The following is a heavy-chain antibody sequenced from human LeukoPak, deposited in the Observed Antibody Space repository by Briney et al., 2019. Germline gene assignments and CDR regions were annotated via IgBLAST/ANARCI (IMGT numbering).Heavy chain of an antibody. J-gene: IGHJ4*02. CDR2: INPNSGGT. D-gene: IGHD2-8*01. V-gene: IGHV1-2*02. CDR1: GYSFTGYY. CDR3: ARVGYCSRGVCYNYDY. Sequence: ASVKVSCKASGYSFTGYYIHWVRQAPGQGLEWMGWINPNSGGTNYAQKFKGRVLMTRDTSISTAYLELSSLKSDDTAVYYCARVGYCSRGVCYNYDYWGQGTQVTVSS.